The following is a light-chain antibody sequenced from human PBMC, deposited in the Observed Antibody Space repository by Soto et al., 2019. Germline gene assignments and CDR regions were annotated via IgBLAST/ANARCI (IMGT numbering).Light chain of an antibody. Sequence: DIQMTQYPSTLSASVGDRVTITCRASQSISTWWAWYKQKRGKAPNRLIYDASLLESGVPARFSGSGSGTDFTLTISRLQADDFVTYYCQQYHTYRTFGQGTKVEIK. CDR1: QSISTW. CDR2: DAS. J-gene: IGKJ1*01. CDR3: QQYHTYRT. V-gene: IGKV1-5*01.